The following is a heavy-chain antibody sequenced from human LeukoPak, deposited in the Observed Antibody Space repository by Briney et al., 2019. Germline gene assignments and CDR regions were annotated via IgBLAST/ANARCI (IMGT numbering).Heavy chain of an antibody. CDR3: ARGRCSSTSCHYYYYYGMDV. CDR2: IYTSGST. V-gene: IGHV4-4*07. Sequence: SETLSLTCTVSGGSISSYYWSWIRQPAGKGLEWIGRIYTSGSTNYNPSLKSRVTISVDRSKNQFSLKLSSVTAADTAVYYCARGRCSSTSCHYYYYYGMDVWGQGTTVTVSS. CDR1: GGSISSYY. J-gene: IGHJ6*02. D-gene: IGHD2-2*01.